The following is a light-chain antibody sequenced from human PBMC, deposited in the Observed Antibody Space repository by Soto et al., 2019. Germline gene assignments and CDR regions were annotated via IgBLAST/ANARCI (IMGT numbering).Light chain of an antibody. Sequence: EIVMTQSPATLSVSPGERATLSCRASQSVSSNLAWYQQKPGQAPRLLIYGAYTRATGIPARFGGSGSGTDFTLTISSLQSEDFAVYYCQQYNLWPQTFGQGTNVEIK. V-gene: IGKV3-15*01. CDR2: GAY. CDR3: QQYNLWPQT. CDR1: QSVSSN. J-gene: IGKJ1*01.